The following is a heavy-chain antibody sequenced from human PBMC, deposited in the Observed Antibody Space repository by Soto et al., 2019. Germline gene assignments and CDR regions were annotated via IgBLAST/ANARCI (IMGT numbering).Heavy chain of an antibody. D-gene: IGHD4-17*01. J-gene: IGHJ4*02. CDR2: INAGNGNT. V-gene: IGHV1-3*01. CDR1: GYTFTSYA. CDR3: ARSSVTTFDY. Sequence: QVQLVQSGAEVKKPGASVKVYCKASGYTFTSYAMHWVRQAPGQRLEWMGWINAGNGNTKYSQKFQGRVTITRDTSASTAYMELSSLRSEDTAVYYCARSSVTTFDYWGQGTLVTVSS.